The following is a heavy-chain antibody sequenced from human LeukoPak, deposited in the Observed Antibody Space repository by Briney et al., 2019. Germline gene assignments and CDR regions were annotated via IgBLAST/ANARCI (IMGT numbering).Heavy chain of an antibody. Sequence: WGSLRLSCAASGFTFSSYGMHWVRQAPGKGLEWVAVISYVGSNKYYADSVKGRFTISRDNSKNTLYLQMNSLRAEDTAVYYCAKDSGRYSSSSENWLDPWGQGTLVTVSS. CDR3: AKDSGRYSSSSENWLDP. CDR1: GFTFSSYG. D-gene: IGHD6-6*01. J-gene: IGHJ5*02. V-gene: IGHV3-30*18. CDR2: ISYVGSNK.